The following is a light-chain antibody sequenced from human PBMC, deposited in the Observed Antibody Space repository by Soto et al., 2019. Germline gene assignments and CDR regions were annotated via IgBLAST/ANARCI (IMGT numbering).Light chain of an antibody. Sequence: DIQMTQSPSSLSASAGDRVTITCRANQGISNYLAWYQQKPGKAPQLLIYGATTLQSGVPSRFSGSGSGTDFTLTIASLQPEDFAVYYCQQRSNWLRTFGQGTKVDIK. J-gene: IGKJ1*01. CDR3: QQRSNWLRT. V-gene: IGKV1-27*01. CDR2: GAT. CDR1: QGISNY.